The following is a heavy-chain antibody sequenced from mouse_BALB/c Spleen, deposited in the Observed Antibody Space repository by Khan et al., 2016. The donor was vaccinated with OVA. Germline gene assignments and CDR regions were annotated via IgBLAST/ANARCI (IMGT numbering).Heavy chain of an antibody. V-gene: IGHV2-2*02. J-gene: IGHJ4*01. CDR3: ARTYFSYGNYGDYYTMDY. Sequence: QVQLKQSGPGLVQPSQSLSITCTVSGFSLTSYGVPWVRQSPGKGLEWLGVIWSGGSTDYNSAFISRLTISKENSKSQDFFKMNSLQANDTAISYCARTYFSYGNYGDYYTMDYWGQGTSVTVSS. CDR2: IWSGGST. CDR1: GFSLTSYG. D-gene: IGHD2-1*01.